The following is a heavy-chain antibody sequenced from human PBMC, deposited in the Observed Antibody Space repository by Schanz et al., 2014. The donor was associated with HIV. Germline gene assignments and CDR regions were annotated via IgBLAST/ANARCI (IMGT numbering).Heavy chain of an antibody. J-gene: IGHJ5*02. CDR3: ARGSSTRDWIDP. V-gene: IGHV4-34*01. Sequence: QVQLQQWGAGLLKPSETLSLTCAVYGASLNGYYWTWIRQPPGKGLEWIGYIYYTGNTYYNPSLKSRVTISVDTSNNQFSLKLSSVTAADTAIYYCARGSSTRDWIDPWGQGTLVTVSS. D-gene: IGHD2-8*01. CDR2: IYYTGNT. CDR1: GASLNGYY.